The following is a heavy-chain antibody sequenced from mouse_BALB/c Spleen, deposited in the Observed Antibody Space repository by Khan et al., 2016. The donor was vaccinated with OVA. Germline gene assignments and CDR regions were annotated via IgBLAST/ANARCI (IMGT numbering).Heavy chain of an antibody. V-gene: IGHV3-2*02. CDR2: ISYSGNT. CDR3: ARVYRGDFNY. Sequence: VQLKQSGPGLVKPSQSLSLTCTVTGYSITSDYAWNWLRQSPGNKLEWMGFISYSGNTNYNPSLKSLFSITRDSSKHQFFLQLNSVTTEDTATYYCARVYRGDFNYWGQGTSLTVSS. D-gene: IGHD2-14*01. J-gene: IGHJ2*02. CDR1: GYSITSDYA.